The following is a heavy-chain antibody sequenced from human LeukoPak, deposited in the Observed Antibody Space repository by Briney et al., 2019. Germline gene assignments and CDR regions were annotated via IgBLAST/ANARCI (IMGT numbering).Heavy chain of an antibody. D-gene: IGHD3-3*01. Sequence: ASVKVSCKASGYTFTSYGISWVRQAPGQGLEWMGWISTYNGDTNYAQKLQGRVTMTTDTSTNTAYMELRSLRSDDTAVYYCAKEDDFWRGFDYWGQGTLVTVSS. V-gene: IGHV1-18*01. CDR3: AKEDDFWRGFDY. J-gene: IGHJ4*02. CDR2: ISTYNGDT. CDR1: GYTFTSYG.